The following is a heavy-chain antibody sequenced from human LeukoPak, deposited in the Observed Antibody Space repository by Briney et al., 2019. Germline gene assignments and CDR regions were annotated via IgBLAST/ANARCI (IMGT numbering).Heavy chain of an antibody. Sequence: GGSLRLSCAASGFTFSSYWMSWVRQAPGKGLEWVSAISSSGGSAYYADSVKGRFTISRDNSKNTLYLQMNSLRAEDTAVYYCAKEPRGYCSTSCFYDYWGQGTLVSVSS. CDR2: ISSSGGSA. V-gene: IGHV3-23*01. D-gene: IGHD2-2*01. J-gene: IGHJ4*02. CDR3: AKEPRGYCSTSCFYDY. CDR1: GFTFSSYW.